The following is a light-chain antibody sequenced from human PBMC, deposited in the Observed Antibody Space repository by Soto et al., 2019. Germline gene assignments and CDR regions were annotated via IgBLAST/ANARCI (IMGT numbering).Light chain of an antibody. CDR3: LQRSNWLT. J-gene: IGKJ4*01. CDR2: DTF. CDR1: QSMNSNY. Sequence: EIVMTQSPATLSVSPGDRATLSCRASQSMNSNYLAWHQQRPGQAPRLLIYDTFSRATGIPDRFSGSGSGTDFTLTISRLEPEDFAVHYCLQRSNWLTFGGGTKVDIK. V-gene: IGKV3D-20*02.